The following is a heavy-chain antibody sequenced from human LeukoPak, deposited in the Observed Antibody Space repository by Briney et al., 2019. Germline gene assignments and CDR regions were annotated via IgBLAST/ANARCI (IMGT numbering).Heavy chain of an antibody. J-gene: IGHJ4*02. V-gene: IGHV3-30*18. D-gene: IGHD3-3*01. CDR3: AKSGKWKTPNKVVNYTLDN. CDR1: GFTFSSYG. Sequence: GGSLRLSCAASGFTFSSYGMHWVRQAPGKGLEWVAVISYDGSNKYYADSVKGRFTISRDNSKNTLYLQMNSLRAEDTALYYCAKSGKWKTPNKVVNYTLDNWGQETLVTVSS. CDR2: ISYDGSNK.